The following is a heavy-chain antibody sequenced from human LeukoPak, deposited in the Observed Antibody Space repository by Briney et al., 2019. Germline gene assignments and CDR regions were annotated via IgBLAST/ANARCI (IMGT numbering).Heavy chain of an antibody. CDR2: IIPIFGTA. CDR1: GGTFSSYA. Sequence: SVKVSCKASGGTFSSYAISWVRQAPGQGLEWMGGIIPIFGTANYAQKFQGRVTITADESTSTAYMELSSLRSEDTAVYYCATGLTRDILTDFDYWGQGTLVTVSS. CDR3: ATGLTRDILTDFDY. D-gene: IGHD3-9*01. J-gene: IGHJ4*02. V-gene: IGHV1-69*13.